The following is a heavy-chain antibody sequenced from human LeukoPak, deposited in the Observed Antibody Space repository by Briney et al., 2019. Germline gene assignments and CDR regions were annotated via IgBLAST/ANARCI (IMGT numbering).Heavy chain of an antibody. Sequence: GGSLRLSCAASGFTFSDFHMSWIRQAPGKGLEWVSYIRNSGSNTYYADSVKGRFTISRDNAKNSLYLQMNSLRTEDTAVYYCARDLGVGGAFDIWGQATMVTVSS. CDR2: IRNSGSNT. D-gene: IGHD3-3*01. CDR1: GFTFSDFH. V-gene: IGHV3-11*01. J-gene: IGHJ3*02. CDR3: ARDLGVGGAFDI.